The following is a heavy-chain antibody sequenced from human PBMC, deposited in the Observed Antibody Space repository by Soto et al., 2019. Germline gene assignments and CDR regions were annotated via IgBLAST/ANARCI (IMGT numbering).Heavy chain of an antibody. Sequence: QVQLVQSGSEVKKPGSSVRLSCKTSGDTFSIYTISWVRQAPGQGLEWMGRVLPFLDITSYSQRFQGRVTITADRSTTTAYMELSSLRSEDTAVYYCARDRANSNWPNFASWGQGTLVTVSS. CDR1: GDTFSIYT. CDR3: ARDRANSNWPNFAS. V-gene: IGHV1-69*02. D-gene: IGHD6-13*01. CDR2: VLPFLDIT. J-gene: IGHJ4*02.